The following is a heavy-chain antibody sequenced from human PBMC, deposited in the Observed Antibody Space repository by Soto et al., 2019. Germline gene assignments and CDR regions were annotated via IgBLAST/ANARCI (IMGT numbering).Heavy chain of an antibody. J-gene: IGHJ6*02. CDR3: ARDRVYYYGSGSSSNRFYYYYGMDV. CDR1: GGTFSSYA. Sequence: SVKVSCKASGGTFSSYAISWVRQAPGQGLEWMGGIIPIFGTANYAQKFQGRVTITADESTSTAYMELSSLRSEDTAVYYCARDRVYYYGSGSSSNRFYYYYGMDVWGQGTTVTVSS. V-gene: IGHV1-69*13. CDR2: IIPIFGTA. D-gene: IGHD3-10*01.